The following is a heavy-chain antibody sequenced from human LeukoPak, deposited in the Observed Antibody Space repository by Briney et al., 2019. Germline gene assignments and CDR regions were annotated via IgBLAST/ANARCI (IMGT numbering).Heavy chain of an antibody. CDR3: ADDGYGDYVIDY. Sequence: GGSLRLSCAASGFTFSSYGMHWVRQAPGKGLEWVAFIRYDGSNKYYADSVKGRFTISRDNSKNTLYLQMNSLRAEDTAVYYCADDGYGDYVIDYWGQGTLVTVSS. CDR1: GFTFSSYG. V-gene: IGHV3-30*02. CDR2: IRYDGSNK. J-gene: IGHJ4*02. D-gene: IGHD4-17*01.